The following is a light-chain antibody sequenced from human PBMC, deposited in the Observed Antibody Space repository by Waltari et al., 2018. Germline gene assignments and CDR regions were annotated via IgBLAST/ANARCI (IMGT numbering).Light chain of an antibody. CDR1: TTEPGSYHY. Sequence: SALTQPRSVSASPGQSVSISCTGTTTEPGSYHYVSWYQQHPGKAPKRIILDVTKRPSGVPDRLSGSKSGNTASLTISGLRAEDEAEYYCCSYAGSYTWVFGGGTKLTVV. CDR2: DVT. CDR3: CSYAGSYTWV. J-gene: IGLJ3*02. V-gene: IGLV2-11*01.